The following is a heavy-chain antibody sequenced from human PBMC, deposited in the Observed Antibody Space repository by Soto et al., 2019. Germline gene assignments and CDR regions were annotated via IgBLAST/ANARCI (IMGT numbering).Heavy chain of an antibody. CDR3: ARLRWETENNWFDP. V-gene: IGHV4-30-4*01. Sequence: SQTLSLTCTVSGDSINSVDHYWSWIRQPPGKGLEWMGYIYHSGSTHYNPSLNSRLTISIDTSTNRFSLNLTSVTAADTAVYFCARLRWETENNWFDPWGQGALVTVSS. CDR1: GDSINSVDHY. CDR2: IYHSGST. D-gene: IGHD1-26*01. J-gene: IGHJ5*02.